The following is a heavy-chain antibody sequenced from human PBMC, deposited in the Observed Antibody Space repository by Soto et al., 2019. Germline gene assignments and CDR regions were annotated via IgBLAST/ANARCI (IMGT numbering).Heavy chain of an antibody. Sequence: SETLSLTCSLSGGSISVYYWSWIRQPPGQALEWIGYIYDSGSPYYNPSLRSRVIISADTSKNQISLKLTSATAADTAVYYCARGVGSSPPRYWGRGTLVTVSS. D-gene: IGHD1-26*01. J-gene: IGHJ4*02. CDR2: IYDSGSP. V-gene: IGHV4-59*01. CDR1: GGSISVYY. CDR3: ARGVGSSPPRY.